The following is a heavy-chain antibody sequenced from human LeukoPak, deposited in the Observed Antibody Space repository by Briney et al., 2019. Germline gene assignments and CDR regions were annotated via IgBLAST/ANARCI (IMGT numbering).Heavy chain of an antibody. D-gene: IGHD7-27*01. CDR1: GLTGSHNY. J-gene: IGHJ4*02. Sequence: GGSLRLSCAASGLTGSHNYVSWVRQAPGKGLEWVSGIIESGGGTHYADSVKGRFTISRDNSQNTLYLQMISLRAEDTAVYYCAKDYKVRSGEPPIDYWGQGTLVTVSS. CDR3: AKDYKVRSGEPPIDY. CDR2: IIESGGGT. V-gene: IGHV3-23*01.